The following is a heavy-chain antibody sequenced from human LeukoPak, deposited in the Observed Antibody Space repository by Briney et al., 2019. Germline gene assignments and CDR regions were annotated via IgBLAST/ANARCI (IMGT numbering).Heavy chain of an antibody. V-gene: IGHV3-30-3*02. CDR1: GFTFSGYP. Sequence: GGSLRLSCAASGFTFSGYPIHWVRQAPGKGLEWVAVISYDGSNKYYADSVKGRFTISRDNSKNTLYLQMNSLRAEDTAVYYCAKELYHWGQGTLVTVSS. J-gene: IGHJ5*02. CDR2: ISYDGSNK. D-gene: IGHD3-10*01. CDR3: AKELYH.